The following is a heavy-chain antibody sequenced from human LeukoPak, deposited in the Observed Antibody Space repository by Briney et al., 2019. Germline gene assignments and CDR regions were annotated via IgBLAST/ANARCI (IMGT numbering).Heavy chain of an antibody. CDR1: GFTFSSYG. V-gene: IGHV3-23*01. CDR2: ISGSGGST. Sequence: GGTLRLSCAASGFTFSSYGMSWVRQAPGKGLEWVSAISGSGGSTYYADSVKGRFTISRDNAKNSLYLQMNSLRAEDTALYYCARDPYGDYGDCFDYWGQGTLVTVSS. J-gene: IGHJ4*02. CDR3: ARDPYGDYGDCFDY. D-gene: IGHD4-17*01.